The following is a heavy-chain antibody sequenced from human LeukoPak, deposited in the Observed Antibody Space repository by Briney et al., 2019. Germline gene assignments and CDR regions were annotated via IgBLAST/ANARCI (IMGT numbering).Heavy chain of an antibody. Sequence: GGSLRLSCAASGFTFSSYAMSWVRQSPGKGLEWVAFIQYDGSDKYYADSVKGRFTISRDNSKNTLYLQMNSLRAEDTAVYYCRDPFDYWGQGTLVTVSS. CDR1: GFTFSSYA. J-gene: IGHJ4*02. V-gene: IGHV3-30*02. CDR2: IQYDGSDK. CDR3: RDPFDY.